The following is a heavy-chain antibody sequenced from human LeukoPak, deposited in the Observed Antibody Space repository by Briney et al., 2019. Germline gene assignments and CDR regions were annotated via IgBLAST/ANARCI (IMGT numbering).Heavy chain of an antibody. V-gene: IGHV3-33*06. CDR2: RWHDGSNK. CDR1: GFTFSNYG. Sequence: GGSLRLSCAASGFTFSNYGMHWVRQAPGKGLEWVAVRWHDGSNKYYADSVKGRFTIARDNSKNTVFLQMNSLRAEDTAVYYCANNFDYWGQGTLVTVSS. J-gene: IGHJ4*02. CDR3: ANNFDY.